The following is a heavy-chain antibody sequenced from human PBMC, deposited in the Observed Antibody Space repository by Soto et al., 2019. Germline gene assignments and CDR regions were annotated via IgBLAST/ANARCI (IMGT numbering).Heavy chain of an antibody. CDR3: ARELISSTMGAFDX. CDR1: GFRFGDYA. CDR2: ISWNSINR. V-gene: IGHV3-9*01. J-gene: IGHJ3*01. D-gene: IGHD3-10*01. Sequence: PGGSLRXSCAGSGFRFGDYAMHWVRQPPGKGLEWVSGISWNSINRGYADSVKGRFTISRDNAKNSLYLQMNNPRPGDTGLYYCARELISSTMGAFDXWGQGXXVTVSS.